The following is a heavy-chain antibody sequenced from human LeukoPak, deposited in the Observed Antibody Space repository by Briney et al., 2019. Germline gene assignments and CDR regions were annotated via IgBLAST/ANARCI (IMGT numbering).Heavy chain of an antibody. V-gene: IGHV4-34*01. CDR2: INHSGST. CDR1: GGSFSGYY. Sequence: RSSETLSLTCAVYGGSFSGYYWSWIRQPPGKGLEWIGEINHSGSTNYNPSLKSRVTISVDTSKNQFSLKLSSVTAADTAVYYCARVKALTSYSFDYWGQGTLVTVSS. CDR3: ARVKALTSYSFDY. J-gene: IGHJ4*02.